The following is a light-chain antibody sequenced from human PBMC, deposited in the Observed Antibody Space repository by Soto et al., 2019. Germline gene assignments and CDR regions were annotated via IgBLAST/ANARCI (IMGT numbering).Light chain of an antibody. Sequence: EIVLTQSPDTLSLSPGERATLSCRASQSIGSSLAWYQQKPGQAPRLLMYGSYHRATGIPARFSGSGSGTDFTLNISRLEPEDFAVYYCQQRTNWPDTFGKGTRLEIK. CDR3: QQRTNWPDT. V-gene: IGKV3-11*01. CDR2: GSY. J-gene: IGKJ5*01. CDR1: QSIGSS.